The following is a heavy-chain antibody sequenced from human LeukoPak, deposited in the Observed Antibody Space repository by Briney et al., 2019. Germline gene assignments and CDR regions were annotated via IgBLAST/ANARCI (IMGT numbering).Heavy chain of an antibody. V-gene: IGHV4-34*01. D-gene: IGHD2-15*01. CDR1: GGSFSGYY. CDR2: INHSGST. CDR3: ARAYYCSGGSCYPAIYYYYYGTDV. Sequence: PSETLSLTCAVYGGSFSGYYWSWIRQPPGKGLEWIGEINHSGSTNYNPSLKSRVTISVDTSKNQFSLKLSSVTAADTAVYYCARAYYCSGGSCYPAIYYYYYGTDVWGQGTTVTVSS. J-gene: IGHJ6*02.